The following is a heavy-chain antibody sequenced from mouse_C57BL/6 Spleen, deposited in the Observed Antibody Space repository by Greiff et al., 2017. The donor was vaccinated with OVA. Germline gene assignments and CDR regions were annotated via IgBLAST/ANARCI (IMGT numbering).Heavy chain of an antibody. J-gene: IGHJ1*03. V-gene: IGHV8-12*01. CDR3: ARRGDDDWYFDV. CDR1: GFSLSTFGMG. CDR2: IYWDDDK. D-gene: IGHD2-3*01. Sequence: QVTLKESGPGILQSSQTLSLTCSFSGFSLSTFGMGVSWIRQPSGKGLEWLAHIYWDDDKRYNPSLKSRLTISKDTSRNQVFLKITSVDTADTATYYCARRGDDDWYFDVWGTGTTVTVSS.